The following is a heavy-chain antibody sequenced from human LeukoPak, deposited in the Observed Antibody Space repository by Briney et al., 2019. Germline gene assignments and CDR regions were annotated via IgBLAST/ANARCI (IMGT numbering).Heavy chain of an antibody. CDR2: INHSGST. D-gene: IGHD3-3*01. Sequence: SETLSLTCAVYGGSFSGYYWSWIRQPPGKGLEWIGEINHSGSTNYNPSLKSRVTISVDTSKNQFSLKLSSVTAADTAVYYCARLTWIFGVVMFDYWGQGTLVTVSS. J-gene: IGHJ4*02. CDR1: GGSFSGYY. CDR3: ARLTWIFGVVMFDY. V-gene: IGHV4-34*01.